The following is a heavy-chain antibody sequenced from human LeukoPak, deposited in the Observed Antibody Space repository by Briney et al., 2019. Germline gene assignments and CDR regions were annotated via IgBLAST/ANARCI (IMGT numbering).Heavy chain of an antibody. CDR3: ARLFDWGSDHWYFDL. D-gene: IGHD3-9*01. Sequence: GSLRLSCAASGFTFSSYAMSWVRQPPGKGLEWIGEINHSGSTNYNPSLKSRDTISVDTSKNQLSLKLSSVTAADTAVYYCARLFDWGSDHWYFDLWGRGTLVTVSS. CDR1: GFTFSSYA. J-gene: IGHJ2*01. CDR2: INHSGST. V-gene: IGHV4-34*01.